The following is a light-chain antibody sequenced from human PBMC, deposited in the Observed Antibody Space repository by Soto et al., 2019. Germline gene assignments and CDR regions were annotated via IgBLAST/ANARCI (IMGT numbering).Light chain of an antibody. J-gene: IGKJ5*01. V-gene: IGKV3-11*01. Sequence: EVLLTQCPVTLSLSPGERATLSCRASQSFRGLLAWYQQKPGQAPRLLIYDAYNRATGIPPRFSGSGSGTDFTLTISSLEPEDSAVYYCQQRHMWPITFGQGTRLEIK. CDR3: QQRHMWPIT. CDR2: DAY. CDR1: QSFRGL.